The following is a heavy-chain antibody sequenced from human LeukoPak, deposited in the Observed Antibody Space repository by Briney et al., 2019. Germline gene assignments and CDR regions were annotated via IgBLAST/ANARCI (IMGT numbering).Heavy chain of an antibody. CDR2: IYHSGST. CDR1: GYSISSGYY. J-gene: IGHJ4*02. CDR3: AINIFWSGYYYY. Sequence: SKTLSLTCAVSGYSISSGYYWGWIRQPPGKGLEWIGSIYHSGSTYYNPSLKSRVTISVDTSKNQFSLKLSSVTAADTAVYYCAINIFWSGYYYYWGQGTLVTVSS. V-gene: IGHV4-38-2*01. D-gene: IGHD3-3*01.